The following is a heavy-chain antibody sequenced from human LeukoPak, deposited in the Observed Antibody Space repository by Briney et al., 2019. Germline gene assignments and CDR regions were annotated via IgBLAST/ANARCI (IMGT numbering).Heavy chain of an antibody. J-gene: IGHJ4*02. CDR2: MNPNSGNT. V-gene: IGHV1-8*01. Sequence: GASVKVSCKAARYTFTNYDIHWVRQATGQGLEWMGWMNPNSGNTDYAQKFQGRVTITRDTSIDTAYMELTSLTSEDTAVYYCARANSFAIRVDYWGQGTLVTVSS. CDR3: ARANSFAIRVDY. D-gene: IGHD5-18*01. CDR1: RYTFTNYD.